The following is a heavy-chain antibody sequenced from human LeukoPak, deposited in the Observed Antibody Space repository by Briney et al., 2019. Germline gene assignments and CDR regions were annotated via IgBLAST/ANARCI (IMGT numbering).Heavy chain of an antibody. CDR1: GGSFSGYY. D-gene: IGHD2-15*01. Sequence: PSETLSLTCAVYGGSFSGYYWSWIRQPPGKGLEWIGEINHSGSTNYNPSLKSRVTISVDTSKNQFSLKLSSVTAADTAVYYCARRPYCSGGSCYSGDYYYYMDVWGKGTTVTVSS. J-gene: IGHJ6*03. CDR3: ARRPYCSGGSCYSGDYYYYMDV. CDR2: INHSGST. V-gene: IGHV4-34*01.